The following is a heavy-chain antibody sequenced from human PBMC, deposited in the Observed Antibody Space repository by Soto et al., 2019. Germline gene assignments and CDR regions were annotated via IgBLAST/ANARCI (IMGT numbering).Heavy chain of an antibody. CDR2: INAGNGNT. CDR1: GYTFTSYA. V-gene: IGHV1-3*01. D-gene: IGHD2-8*01. CDR3: ARDWTNAEGFDY. Sequence: ASVKVSCKASGYTFTSYAMHWVRQAPGQRLEWMGWINAGNGNTKYSQKFQGRVTITRDTSASTAYMELSSLRSEDTAVYYCARDWTNAEGFDYWGQGTLVTVSS. J-gene: IGHJ4*02.